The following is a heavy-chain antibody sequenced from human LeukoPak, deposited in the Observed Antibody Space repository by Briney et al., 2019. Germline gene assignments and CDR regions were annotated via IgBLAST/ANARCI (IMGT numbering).Heavy chain of an antibody. CDR2: IDWDDDK. CDR3: ARIKELAAVAGTGFDY. D-gene: IGHD6-19*01. V-gene: IGHV2-70*11. J-gene: IGHJ4*02. CDR1: GFSLSTSGMC. Sequence: SGPALVKPTQTLTLTCTFSGFSLSTSGMCVSWIRQPPGKALEWLARIDWDDDKYYSTSLKTRLTISKDTSKNQVVLTMTNMDPVDTATYYCARIKELAAVAGTGFDYWGQGTLVTVSS.